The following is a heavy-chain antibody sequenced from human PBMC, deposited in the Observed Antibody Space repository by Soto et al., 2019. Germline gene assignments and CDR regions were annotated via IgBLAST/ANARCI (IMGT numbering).Heavy chain of an antibody. J-gene: IGHJ4*02. D-gene: IGHD6-19*01. CDR2: INAGNGNT. Sequence: QVQLVQSGAEEKKPGASVKVSCNASGYTFTGYAMHWVRQAPGQGLEWMGWINAGNGNTKYSQKFQGRVTITRDTSASTAYMELSSLRSEDTAVFYCARAVAVPADFDYWGQGTVVTVSS. V-gene: IGHV1-3*05. CDR1: GYTFTGYA. CDR3: ARAVAVPADFDY.